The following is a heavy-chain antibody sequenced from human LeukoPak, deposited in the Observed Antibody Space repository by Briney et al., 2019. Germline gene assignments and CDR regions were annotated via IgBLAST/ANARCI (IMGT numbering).Heavy chain of an antibody. D-gene: IGHD3-3*01. CDR3: TRSLGVVIHGGMDV. V-gene: IGHV4-39*01. Sequence: SETLCFTCSVSGGSRSSSLFYWRWIRQPPGKGLEWIGSIYYSGSTYYNPSLKSRVTISVDTSKNQFSLKLSSVIAADTAVYYCTRSLGVVIHGGMDVWGQGTTVTVSS. CDR2: IYYSGST. J-gene: IGHJ6*02. CDR1: GGSRSSSLFY.